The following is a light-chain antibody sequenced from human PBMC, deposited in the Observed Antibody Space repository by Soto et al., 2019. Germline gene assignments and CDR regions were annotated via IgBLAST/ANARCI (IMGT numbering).Light chain of an antibody. Sequence: DIQMTQSPSTLSASVGDRVTITCRASQSISDWLAWYQQKPGKAPKLLIYKASSLQSGVPLRFSGSGSGTEFTLTISSLQPEDFATYYCQQSNSYSLMYTFGQGTKLEIK. CDR1: QSISDW. V-gene: IGKV1-5*03. CDR3: QQSNSYSLMYT. CDR2: KAS. J-gene: IGKJ2*01.